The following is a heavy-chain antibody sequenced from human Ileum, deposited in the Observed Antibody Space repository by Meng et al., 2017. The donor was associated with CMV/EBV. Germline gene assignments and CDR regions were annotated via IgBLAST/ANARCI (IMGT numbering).Heavy chain of an antibody. V-gene: IGHV1-2*02. D-gene: IGHD6-13*01. CDR2: INPNSGGT. Sequence: STITDYSLHWVRQAPGQGLEWMGWINPNSGGTNYAQKFQSRVSMTRDTYISTAYMDLSRLTSDDTAVYYCTRDLGSSTWYYNWFDPWGQGTLVTVSS. CDR3: TRDLGSSTWYYNWFDP. J-gene: IGHJ5*02. CDR1: STITDYS.